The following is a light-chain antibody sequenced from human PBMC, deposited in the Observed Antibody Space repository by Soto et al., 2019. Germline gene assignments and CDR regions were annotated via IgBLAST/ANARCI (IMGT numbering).Light chain of an antibody. Sequence: EVVLTQSPGTLSLSPGERATLSCRASQTVDSTYLAWYHQKPGQAPRLLIYRASSRAAGVPDRFSGSGSGTDFTLTISKLDPEDFAVYYCQQYDTSPPLYTFGQGTKLEIK. J-gene: IGKJ2*01. CDR2: RAS. V-gene: IGKV3-20*01. CDR1: QTVDSTY. CDR3: QQYDTSPPLYT.